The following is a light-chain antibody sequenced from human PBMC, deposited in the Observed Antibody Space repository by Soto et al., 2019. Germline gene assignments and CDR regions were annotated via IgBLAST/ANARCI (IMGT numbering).Light chain of an antibody. CDR3: QQRSNWPGA. Sequence: EIVLTQSPATLSLSPGERATLSCRASQSVSSYLAWYQQKPGQAPRLLIYDASNSATGIRARFSGSGSGTDFTPTITSLEPKDFAVYYCQQRSNWPGAFGQGTKLEIK. CDR1: QSVSSY. CDR2: DAS. J-gene: IGKJ2*01. V-gene: IGKV3-11*01.